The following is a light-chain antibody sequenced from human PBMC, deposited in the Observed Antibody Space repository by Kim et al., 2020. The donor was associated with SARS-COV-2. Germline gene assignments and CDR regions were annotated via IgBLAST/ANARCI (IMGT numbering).Light chain of an antibody. Sequence: SPGERVNIACRASQSVKNNLAWYQQRPGQAPRLLIYGASTRATDISARFSGSGSGTEFTLTIRSLQSEDLAVYYCQQYNDWPLLTFGGGTKVDIK. J-gene: IGKJ4*01. CDR1: QSVKNN. V-gene: IGKV3-15*01. CDR2: GAS. CDR3: QQYNDWPLLT.